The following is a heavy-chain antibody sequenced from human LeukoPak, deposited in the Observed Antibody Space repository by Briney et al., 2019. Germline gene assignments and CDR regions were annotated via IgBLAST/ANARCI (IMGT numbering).Heavy chain of an antibody. Sequence: PSETLSLTCAVYGGSFSGYYWSWIRQPPGKGLEWIGEINHSGSTNYNPSLKSRATISVDTSKNQFSLKLSSVTAADTAVYYCARGIVGAPGAFDIWGQGTMVTVSS. V-gene: IGHV4-34*01. CDR2: INHSGST. CDR3: ARGIVGAPGAFDI. J-gene: IGHJ3*02. D-gene: IGHD1-26*01. CDR1: GGSFSGYY.